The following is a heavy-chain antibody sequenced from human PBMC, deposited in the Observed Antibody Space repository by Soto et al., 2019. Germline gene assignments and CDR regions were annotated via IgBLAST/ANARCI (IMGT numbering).Heavy chain of an antibody. CDR2: IFATGNT. J-gene: IGHJ2*01. CDR1: GGSLSVGGCS. V-gene: IGHV4-30-2*01. D-gene: IGHD5-12*01. Sequence: QLPLVESGSGLVRPSEALSLSCNVSGGSLSVGGCSWAWIRLPLGKGLEWIGYIFATGNTSFSASLQSRLSMSVDTSRYQFSMQSASVTPADTAMYYCACLKGYNRDFDHWGRGTLVTVSS. CDR3: ACLKGYNRDFDH.